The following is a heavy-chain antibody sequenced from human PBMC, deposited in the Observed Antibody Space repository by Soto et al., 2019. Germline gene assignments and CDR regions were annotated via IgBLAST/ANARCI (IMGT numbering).Heavy chain of an antibody. D-gene: IGHD5-12*01. J-gene: IGHJ4*02. CDR2: INAANGAT. Sequence: AAVKVSCKASGYTFTAYTIPWVRQAPGQSLEWMGWINAANGATKYSEKFQGRVTITRDTSARTAYMDLSSLSSKDTAVYFCARVSFETSGFADYWGQGTLVTVSS. CDR1: GYTFTAYT. V-gene: IGHV1-3*01. CDR3: ARVSFETSGFADY.